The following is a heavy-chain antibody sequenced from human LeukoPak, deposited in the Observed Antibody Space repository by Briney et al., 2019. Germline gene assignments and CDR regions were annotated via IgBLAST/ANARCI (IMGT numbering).Heavy chain of an antibody. CDR1: GGSISSYY. J-gene: IGHJ4*02. CDR3: ASELAGALDY. V-gene: IGHV4-59*05. Sequence: SETLSLTCTVSGGSISSYYWSWIRQPAGKGLEWIGSIYYSGSTYYNPSLKSLVTISVDTSKNQFSLKLSSVTAADTAVYYCASELAGALDYWGQGTLVTVSS. CDR2: IYYSGST. D-gene: IGHD6-13*01.